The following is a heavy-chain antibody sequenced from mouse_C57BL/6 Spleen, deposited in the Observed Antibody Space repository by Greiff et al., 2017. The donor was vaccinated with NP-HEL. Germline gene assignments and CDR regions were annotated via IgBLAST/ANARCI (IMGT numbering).Heavy chain of an antibody. CDR3: ARDGETAQGDYFDY. CDR2: ISYDGSN. Sequence: EVKLMESGPGLVKPSQSLSLTCSVTGYSITSGYYWNWIRQFPGNKLEWMGYISYDGSNNYNPSLKNRISITRDTSKNQFFLKLNSVTTEDTATYYCARDGETAQGDYFDYWGQGTTLTVSS. CDR1: GYSITSGYY. V-gene: IGHV3-6*01. D-gene: IGHD3-2*02. J-gene: IGHJ2*01.